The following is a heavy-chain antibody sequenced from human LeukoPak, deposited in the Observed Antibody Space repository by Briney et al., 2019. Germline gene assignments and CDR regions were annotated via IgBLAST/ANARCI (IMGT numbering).Heavy chain of an antibody. D-gene: IGHD3-22*01. CDR2: ISSSSSYI. CDR3: ARDYYDSSGSGGFDC. Sequence: GGSLRLSCAASGFTFSSYSMTWVRQAPGKGLEWVSSISSSSSYIYYADSVKGRFTISRDNAKNSLYLQMNSLRAEDTAVYYCARDYYDSSGSGGFDCWGQGTLVTVSS. J-gene: IGHJ4*02. V-gene: IGHV3-21*01. CDR1: GFTFSSYS.